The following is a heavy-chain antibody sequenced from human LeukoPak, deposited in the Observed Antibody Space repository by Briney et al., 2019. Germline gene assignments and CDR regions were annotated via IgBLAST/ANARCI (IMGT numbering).Heavy chain of an antibody. CDR1: GYSISSGYY. Sequence: SETLSLTCAVSGYSISSGYYWGWIRQPPGKGLEWIGSIHHSGSTYYNPSLKSRVTISVDTSKNQFSLKLSSVTAADTAVYYCARLSSNYWYFDLWGRGTLVTVSS. J-gene: IGHJ2*01. V-gene: IGHV4-38-2*01. D-gene: IGHD2-2*01. CDR2: IHHSGST. CDR3: ARLSSNYWYFDL.